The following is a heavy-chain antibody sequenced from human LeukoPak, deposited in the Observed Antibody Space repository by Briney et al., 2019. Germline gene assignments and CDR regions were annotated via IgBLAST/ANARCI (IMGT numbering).Heavy chain of an antibody. CDR1: GYTFTTYW. CDR3: ARLGITGTTLYYFDY. D-gene: IGHD1-20*01. J-gene: IGHJ4*02. CDR2: IYPGNSDT. V-gene: IGHV5-51*01. Sequence: GESLKISCKGSGYTFTTYWIAWVRQMPGKGLEWMGIIYPGNSDTRYSPSFQGQVTISADKSISTAYLQWSCLKASDTAMFYCARLGITGTTLYYFDYWGQGTLVTVSS.